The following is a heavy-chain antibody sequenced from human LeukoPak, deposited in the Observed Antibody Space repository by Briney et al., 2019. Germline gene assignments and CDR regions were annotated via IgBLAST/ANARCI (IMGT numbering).Heavy chain of an antibody. J-gene: IGHJ6*02. V-gene: IGHV3-21*01. Sequence: GGSLRLSCAASGFTFSSYSMNWVRQAPGKGLEWVSSISSSSSYIYYADSVKGRFTISRDNAKNSLYLQMNSLRAEDTAVYYCARDLYKGDIVVVVAAHSPYYGMDVWGQGTTVTVSS. CDR1: GFTFSSYS. D-gene: IGHD2-15*01. CDR2: ISSSSSYI. CDR3: ARDLYKGDIVVVVAAHSPYYGMDV.